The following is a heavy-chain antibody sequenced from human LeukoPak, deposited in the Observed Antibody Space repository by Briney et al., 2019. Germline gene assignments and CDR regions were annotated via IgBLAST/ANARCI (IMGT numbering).Heavy chain of an antibody. J-gene: IGHJ3*02. Sequence: GGSLRLSCAASGFSFSSYAMNWVRQAPGKGLEWVSIIFGNGDTTYYADSVKGRFTISRDNAKNSLYLQMNSLRAEDTALYYCARGPSYGDPHDAFDIWGQGTMVTVSS. V-gene: IGHV3-20*04. CDR1: GFSFSSYA. CDR2: IFGNGDTT. D-gene: IGHD4-17*01. CDR3: ARGPSYGDPHDAFDI.